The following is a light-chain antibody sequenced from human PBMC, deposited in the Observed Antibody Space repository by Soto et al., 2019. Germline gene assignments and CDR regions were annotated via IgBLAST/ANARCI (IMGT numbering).Light chain of an antibody. V-gene: IGKV1-39*01. CDR2: AAS. CDR1: QSISSY. Sequence: DIQMTQSPSSLSASVGDRVTITCRASQSISSYLNWYQQKPGKAPKLLIYAASSLQGGVPSRFSGSGSGTDFTLTISSLQAEDVATYYCQQSYSTPWTFGQGTKVEIK. CDR3: QQSYSTPWT. J-gene: IGKJ1*01.